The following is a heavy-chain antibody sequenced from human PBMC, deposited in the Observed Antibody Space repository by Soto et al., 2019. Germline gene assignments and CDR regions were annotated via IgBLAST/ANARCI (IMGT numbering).Heavy chain of an antibody. J-gene: IGHJ4*01. V-gene: IGHV3-30-3*01. Sequence: PSGCMRPSDAASGITFSSCSMHWHRQAPGKGLEWVAVISYDGSNKYYADSVKGRFTISRDNSKNTLYLQMNSLRAEDTAVYYCARGGYSYGYPLYYFDYWGLGTLATVSS. CDR2: ISYDGSNK. CDR1: GITFSSCS. CDR3: ARGGYSYGYPLYYFDY. D-gene: IGHD5-18*01.